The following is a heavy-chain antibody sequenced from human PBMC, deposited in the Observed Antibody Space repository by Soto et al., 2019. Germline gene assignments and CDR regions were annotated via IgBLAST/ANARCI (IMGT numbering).Heavy chain of an antibody. V-gene: IGHV1-18*01. Sequence: QVQLVQSGDEVKKPGTSVKVSCKASGYSFTTYGIIWVRQAPGQGLEWMAWISANNGNTKYAQNLQGRVSLTTDTSTSTAYMELRSLRSDDTAVYYCARLKQVVFMDVWGQGSKVTVSS. D-gene: IGHD2-15*01. CDR2: ISANNGNT. CDR1: GYSFTTYG. J-gene: IGHJ6*02. CDR3: ARLKQVVFMDV.